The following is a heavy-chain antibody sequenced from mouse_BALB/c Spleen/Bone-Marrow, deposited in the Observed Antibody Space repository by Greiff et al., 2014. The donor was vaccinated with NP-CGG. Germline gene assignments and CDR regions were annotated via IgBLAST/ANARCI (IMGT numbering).Heavy chain of an antibody. D-gene: IGHD2-1*01. CDR1: GYTFTSYD. CDR2: IYPGDGST. V-gene: IGHV1S56*01. J-gene: IGHJ4*01. Sequence: QVQLQQSGPELVKPGAIVNISCKASGYTFTSYDINWVKQRPGQGLEWIGWIYPGDGSTKYNEKFKGKATLTADKSSSTAYMQLSSLTSENSAVYFCARNGNYRYAMDYWGQGTSVTVSS. CDR3: ARNGNYRYAMDY.